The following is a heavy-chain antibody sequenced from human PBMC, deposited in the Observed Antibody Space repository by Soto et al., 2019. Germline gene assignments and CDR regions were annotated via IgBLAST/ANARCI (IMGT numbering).Heavy chain of an antibody. Sequence: GGSLRLSCAASGFTFSSYWMSWVRQAPGKGLEWVANINQYGSEKYYVDSVKGRFTISRDNAKNSLYLQMNSLRAEDTAVYYCARSGWYYDFWSGYYEGFDYWGQGTLVTVSS. CDR3: ARSGWYYDFWSGYYEGFDY. D-gene: IGHD3-3*01. CDR2: INQYGSEK. J-gene: IGHJ4*02. CDR1: GFTFSSYW. V-gene: IGHV3-7*05.